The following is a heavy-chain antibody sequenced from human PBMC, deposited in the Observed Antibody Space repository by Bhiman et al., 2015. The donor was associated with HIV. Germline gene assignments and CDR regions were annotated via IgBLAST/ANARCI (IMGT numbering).Heavy chain of an antibody. Sequence: EVQLVESGGDLVKPGGSLRLSCTASGITFSKAWMTWVRQAPGKGLEWVGRIKSKTEDGTTDYSAPVKGRFTISRDDSKNTVYLQMNSLKTEDTAVYYCTTLNVVITPTEYQYYYYMDVWGKGTTVTVSS. CDR1: GITFSKAW. CDR2: IKSKTEDGTT. D-gene: IGHD2-8*01. J-gene: IGHJ6*03. CDR3: TTLNVVITPTEYQYYYYMDV. V-gene: IGHV3-15*01.